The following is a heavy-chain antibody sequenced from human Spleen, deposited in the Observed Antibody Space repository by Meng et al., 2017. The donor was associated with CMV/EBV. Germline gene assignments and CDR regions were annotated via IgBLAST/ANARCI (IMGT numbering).Heavy chain of an antibody. CDR1: GYTFTSLD. J-gene: IGHJ4*02. Sequence: ASVKVSCKASGYTFTSLDINWMRQATGQGLEWMGWMSPTSGRTGYAQKFQDRVTMTRDTSISTAYMELRSLRSDDTAVYYCARLKKSILWFRELLEQDYWGQGTLVTVSS. CDR3: ARLKKSILWFRELLEQDY. D-gene: IGHD3-10*01. V-gene: IGHV1-8*01. CDR2: MSPTSGRT.